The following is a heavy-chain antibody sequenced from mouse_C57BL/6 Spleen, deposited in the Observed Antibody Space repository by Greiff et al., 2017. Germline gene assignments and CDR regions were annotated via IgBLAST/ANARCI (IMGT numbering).Heavy chain of an antibody. D-gene: IGHD1-1*01. CDR1: GFTFSNYW. J-gene: IGHJ3*01. CDR2: IRLKSDNYAT. CDR3: TGCYYEGVETWFAY. Sequence: EVKLQESGGGLVQPGGSMKLSCVASGFTFSNYWMNWVRQSPEKGLEWVAQIRLKSDNYATHYAESVKGRFTISRDDSKSSVYLQMNNLSAEDTGIYYCTGCYYEGVETWFAYWCQGTLVTVSA. V-gene: IGHV6-3*01.